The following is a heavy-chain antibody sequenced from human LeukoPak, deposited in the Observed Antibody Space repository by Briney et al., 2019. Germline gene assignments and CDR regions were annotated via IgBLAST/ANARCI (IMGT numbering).Heavy chain of an antibody. CDR1: GGSISSSIYY. Sequence: SETLSLTCTVSGGSISSSIYYWTWVRQPAGKGLEWIGRIYTSGSTLYSPSLQSRVTISIDQSKNQFSLRLTSVTAADTAVYYCASGNTLMGVDYWGQGTLVSVSS. CDR2: IYTSGST. V-gene: IGHV4-61*02. D-gene: IGHD2-8*01. J-gene: IGHJ4*02. CDR3: ASGNTLMGVDY.